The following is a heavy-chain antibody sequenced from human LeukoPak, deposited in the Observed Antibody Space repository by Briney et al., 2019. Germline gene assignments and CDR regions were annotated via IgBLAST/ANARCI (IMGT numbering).Heavy chain of an antibody. V-gene: IGHV4-34*01. D-gene: IGHD3-22*01. Sequence: SETLSLTCAVYGGSFSGYHWTWIRQSPGKGLEWMGDINPSGSTYYNPSLKSRLTISVDTSKNQFSLKLRSVTAADTAVYYCARGRHDITMIVVVMTSVSYYLDVWGKGTTVTVS. CDR3: ARGRHDITMIVVVMTSVSYYLDV. CDR1: GGSFSGYH. CDR2: INPSGST. J-gene: IGHJ6*03.